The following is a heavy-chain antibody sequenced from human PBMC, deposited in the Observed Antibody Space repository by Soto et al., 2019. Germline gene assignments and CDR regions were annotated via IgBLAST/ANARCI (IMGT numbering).Heavy chain of an antibody. CDR3: ASSPGYCSSTSCWYYYYYGMDV. CDR2: INHSGST. J-gene: IGHJ6*02. D-gene: IGHD2-2*01. CDR1: GGSFSGYY. V-gene: IGHV4-34*01. Sequence: SETLSLTCAVYGGSFSGYYWSWIRQPPGKGLEWIGEINHSGSTNYNPSLKSRVTISVDTSKNQFSLKLSSVTAADTAVYYCASSPGYCSSTSCWYYYYYGMDVWGQGTTVTVSS.